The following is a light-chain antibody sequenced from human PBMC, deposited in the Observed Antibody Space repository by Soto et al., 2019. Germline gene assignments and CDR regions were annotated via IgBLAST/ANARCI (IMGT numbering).Light chain of an antibody. V-gene: IGLV2-8*01. J-gene: IGLJ2*01. CDR1: SSDVGGYNY. CDR3: SSYAGSHNVV. CDR2: AVS. Sequence: QSALTQPPSASGSPGQSVTISCTGTSSDVGGYNYVSWYQQHPGKAPKLVIYAVSARPSGVPYRFSGSKSGNTASLTVSGLQADHEADYYCSSYAGSHNVVFGGGTKLTVL.